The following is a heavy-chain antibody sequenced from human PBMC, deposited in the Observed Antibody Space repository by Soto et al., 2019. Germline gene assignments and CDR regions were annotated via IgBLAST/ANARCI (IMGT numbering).Heavy chain of an antibody. CDR2: IYPGDSDT. D-gene: IGHD2-15*01. V-gene: IGHV5-51*01. CDR1: GYSFTSYW. Sequence: PGESLKISCKGSGYSFTSYWIGWVRQMPGKGLEWMGIIYPGDSDTRYSPSFQGQVTISADKSISTAYLQWSSLKASDTAMYYCARLSVVVVAATPDFDYWGQGTLVTVSS. CDR3: ARLSVVVVAATPDFDY. J-gene: IGHJ4*02.